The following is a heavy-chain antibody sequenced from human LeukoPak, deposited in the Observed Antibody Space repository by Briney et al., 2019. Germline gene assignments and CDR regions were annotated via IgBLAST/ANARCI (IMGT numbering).Heavy chain of an antibody. CDR3: AERTAARWFDP. V-gene: IGHV4-34*01. Sequence: SETLSLTCAVYGGSFSGYYWSWIRQPPGGGLEWIGEINHSGSSNYSPSLKNRVTISVDTSKKQFSLMLSSVTAADTAVYYCAERTAARWFDPWGQGTLVTVSS. D-gene: IGHD6-6*01. CDR2: INHSGSS. J-gene: IGHJ5*02. CDR1: GGSFSGYY.